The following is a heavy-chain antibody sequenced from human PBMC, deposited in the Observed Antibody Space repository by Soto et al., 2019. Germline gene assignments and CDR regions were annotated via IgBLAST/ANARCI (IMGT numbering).Heavy chain of an antibody. V-gene: IGHV3-23*01. CDR1: GFTFSSYA. CDR2: ISGSGGST. Sequence: PGGSLRLSCAASGFTFSSYAMSWVRQAPGKGLEWASAISGSGGSTYYADSVKGRFTISRDNSKNTLYLQMNSLRAEDTAVYYCAKTPPPYYYDSSGQGPFDYWGQGTLVTVSS. D-gene: IGHD3-22*01. J-gene: IGHJ4*02. CDR3: AKTPPPYYYDSSGQGPFDY.